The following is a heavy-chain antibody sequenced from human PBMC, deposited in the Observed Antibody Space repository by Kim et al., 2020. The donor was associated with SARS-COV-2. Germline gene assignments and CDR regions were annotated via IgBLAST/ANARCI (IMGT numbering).Heavy chain of an antibody. CDR3: AKEGSETIFGVVIPYYYYGRDV. J-gene: IGHJ6*02. Sequence: GGSLRLSCAASGFTFDDYAMHWVRQAPGKGLEWVSGISWNSGSIGYADSVKGRFTISRDNAKNSLYLQMNSLRAEDTALYYCAKEGSETIFGVVIPYYYYGRDVWGQGTTVTVSS. CDR2: ISWNSGSI. CDR1: GFTFDDYA. V-gene: IGHV3-9*01. D-gene: IGHD3-3*01.